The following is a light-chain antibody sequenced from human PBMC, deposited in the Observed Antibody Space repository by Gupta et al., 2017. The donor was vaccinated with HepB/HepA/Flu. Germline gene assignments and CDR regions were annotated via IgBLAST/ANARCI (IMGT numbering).Light chain of an antibody. V-gene: IGLV3-1*01. J-gene: IGLJ2*01. CDR2: QDS. CDR1: KLGDKY. Sequence: SYELTQPPSVSVSPGQTASITCSGDKLGDKYACWYQQKPGQSPVLVIYQDSKRPSGIPERFSGSNSGNTATLTISGTQARDEADYYCQAWDSSTYVFGGGTKLTVL. CDR3: QAWDSSTYV.